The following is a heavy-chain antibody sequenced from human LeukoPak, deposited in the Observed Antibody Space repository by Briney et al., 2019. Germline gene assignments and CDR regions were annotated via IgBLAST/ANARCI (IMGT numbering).Heavy chain of an antibody. Sequence: PSETLSLTCAVYGGSFSGYYWSWIRQRPGKGLEGIGEINHSGSTNYNPSLKSRVTISVDTSKNQFSLKLSSVTAADTAVYYCARGPGYCSSTSCYKGWFDPWGQGTLVTVSS. CDR3: ARGPGYCSSTSCYKGWFDP. D-gene: IGHD2-2*02. V-gene: IGHV4-34*01. J-gene: IGHJ5*02. CDR2: INHSGST. CDR1: GGSFSGYY.